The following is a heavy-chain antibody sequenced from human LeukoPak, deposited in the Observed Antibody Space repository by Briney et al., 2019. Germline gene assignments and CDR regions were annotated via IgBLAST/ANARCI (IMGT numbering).Heavy chain of an antibody. CDR1: GYTFIGYY. CDR2: INPNSGGT. D-gene: IGHD3-22*01. V-gene: IGHV1-2*04. J-gene: IGHJ4*02. CDR3: ARVSVMTILAEYDSSGTFDY. Sequence: GASVKVSCKASGYTFIGYYMHWVRQAPGQGLEWMGWINPNSGGTNYAQKFQGWVTMTRDTSISTAYMELSRLRSDDTAVYYCARVSVMTILAEYDSSGTFDYWGQGTLVTVSS.